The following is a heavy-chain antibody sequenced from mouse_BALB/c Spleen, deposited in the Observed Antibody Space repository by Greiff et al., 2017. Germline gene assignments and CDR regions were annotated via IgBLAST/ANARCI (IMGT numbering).Heavy chain of an antibody. CDR1: GFTFSSYA. Sequence: EVQLVESGGGLVKPGGSLKLSCAASGFTFSSYAMSWVRQTPEKRLEWVASLSSGGSTYYPDSVKGRFTISRDNARNILYLQRSSLRSEDTAMYYCARRRNVYGNLPWFAYWGQGTLVTVAA. CDR2: LSSGGST. D-gene: IGHD2-1*01. J-gene: IGHJ3*01. V-gene: IGHV5-6-5*01. CDR3: ARRRNVYGNLPWFAY.